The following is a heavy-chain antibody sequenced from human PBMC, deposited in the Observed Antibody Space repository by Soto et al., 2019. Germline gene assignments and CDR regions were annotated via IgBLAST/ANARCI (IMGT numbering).Heavy chain of an antibody. Sequence: GGSLRLSCAASGFTFSSYGMHWVRQAPGKGLEWVAVISYDGSNKYYADSVKGRFTISRDNSKNTLYLQMNCLRAEDTAVYYCAKDLCGVFHCSGGSCYSAETLVCGMDVWGQGTTVTVSS. D-gene: IGHD2-15*01. V-gene: IGHV3-30*18. CDR2: ISYDGSNK. J-gene: IGHJ6*02. CDR3: AKDLCGVFHCSGGSCYSAETLVCGMDV. CDR1: GFTFSSYG.